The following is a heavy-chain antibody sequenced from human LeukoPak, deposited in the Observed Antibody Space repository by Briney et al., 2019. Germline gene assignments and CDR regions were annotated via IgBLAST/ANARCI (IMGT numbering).Heavy chain of an antibody. CDR1: GFTFSSYW. Sequence: PGGSLRLSCAASGFTFSSYWMHWVRQAPGKGLVWVTRISADGSFTLYADSVKGRFTISRDNAKSTLYLQMNSLRAEDTAVYYCATANSGPDIWGQGTTVTVSS. V-gene: IGHV3-74*01. CDR3: ATANSGPDI. D-gene: IGHD1-1*01. CDR2: ISADGSFT. J-gene: IGHJ3*02.